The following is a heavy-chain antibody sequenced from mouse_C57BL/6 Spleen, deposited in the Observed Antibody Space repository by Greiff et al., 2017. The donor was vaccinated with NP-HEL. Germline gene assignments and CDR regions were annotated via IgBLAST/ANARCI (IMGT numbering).Heavy chain of an antibody. CDR3: ARAYYGSSLYYAMDY. D-gene: IGHD1-1*01. J-gene: IGHJ4*01. CDR2: IWSGGST. CDR1: GFSLTSYG. V-gene: IGHV2-2*01. Sequence: QVHVKQSGPGLVQPSQSLSITCTVSGFSLTSYGVHWVRQSPGKGLEWLGVIWSGGSTDYNAAFISRLSISKDNSKSQVFFKMNSLQADDTAIYYCARAYYGSSLYYAMDYWGQGTSVTVSS.